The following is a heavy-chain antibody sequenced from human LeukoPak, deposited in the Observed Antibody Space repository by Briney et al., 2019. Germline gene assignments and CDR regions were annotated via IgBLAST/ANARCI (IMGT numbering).Heavy chain of an antibody. V-gene: IGHV3-7*01. CDR2: IKQDGSEK. Sequence: GGPLSLSCAASGFTFSSYWMSWVRQAPGKGLEGVANIKQDGSEKYYVDSVKGRFTNSRDNAKNSLYLQMNSLRAEDTAVYYCARDYLPDYYDSSGYLYWGQGTLVTVSS. J-gene: IGHJ4*02. CDR1: GFTFSSYW. D-gene: IGHD3-22*01. CDR3: ARDYLPDYYDSSGYLY.